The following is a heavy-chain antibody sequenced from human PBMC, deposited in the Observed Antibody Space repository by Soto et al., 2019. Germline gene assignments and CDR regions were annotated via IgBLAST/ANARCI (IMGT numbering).Heavy chain of an antibody. J-gene: IGHJ6*02. CDR2: ISAYNGNT. Sequence: QVQLVQSGAEVKKPGASVKVSCKASGYTFTSYGISWVRQAPGQGLEWMGWISAYNGNTNYAQKLQGRVTMTTDTSTSTAYMALRSMRSDDTAVYSCARRTVVVNHTHYYYGMDVWGQGTTVTVSS. D-gene: IGHD2-21*01. CDR3: ARRTVVVNHTHYYYGMDV. V-gene: IGHV1-18*01. CDR1: GYTFTSYG.